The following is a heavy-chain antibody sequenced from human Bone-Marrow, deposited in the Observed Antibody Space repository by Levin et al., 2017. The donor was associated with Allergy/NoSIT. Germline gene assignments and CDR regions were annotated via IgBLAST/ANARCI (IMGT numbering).Heavy chain of an antibody. Sequence: LPGGSLRLSCAASGFTFSSYWMSWVRQAPGKGLEWVANIKQDGSEKYYVDSVKGRFTISRDNAKNSLYLQMNSLRAEDTAVYYCARDTGYSSGWYDEDYYYGMDVWGQGTTVTVSS. CDR2: IKQDGSEK. J-gene: IGHJ6*02. CDR3: ARDTGYSSGWYDEDYYYGMDV. D-gene: IGHD6-19*01. CDR1: GFTFSSYW. V-gene: IGHV3-7*01.